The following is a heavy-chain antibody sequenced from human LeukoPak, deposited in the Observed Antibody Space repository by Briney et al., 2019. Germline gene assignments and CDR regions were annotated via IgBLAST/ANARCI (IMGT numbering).Heavy chain of an antibody. V-gene: IGHV4-59*01. Sequence: PSETLSLTCTVSGGSISSYYWSWIRQPPGKGLEWIGYIYYSGSTNYNPSLKSRVTISVDTSKNQFSLKLSSVTAADTAVYYCAKVFGRFHDAFDIWGQGTMVTVSS. CDR2: IYYSGST. D-gene: IGHD3-10*01. CDR3: AKVFGRFHDAFDI. J-gene: IGHJ3*02. CDR1: GGSISSYY.